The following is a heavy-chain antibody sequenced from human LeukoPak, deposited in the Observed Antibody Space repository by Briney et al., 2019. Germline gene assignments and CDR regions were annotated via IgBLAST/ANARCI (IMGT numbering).Heavy chain of an antibody. CDR2: ISSSSSYI. CDR3: ARDSWDTMIVMVITTDYYGMDV. D-gene: IGHD3-22*01. J-gene: IGHJ6*02. Sequence: TGGSLRLSCAASGFTFSSYSMNWVRQAPGKGLEWVSSISSSSSYIYYADSVKGRFTISRDNAKNSLYLQMNSLRAEDTAVYYCARDSWDTMIVMVITTDYYGMDVWGQGTTVTVSS. CDR1: GFTFSSYS. V-gene: IGHV3-21*01.